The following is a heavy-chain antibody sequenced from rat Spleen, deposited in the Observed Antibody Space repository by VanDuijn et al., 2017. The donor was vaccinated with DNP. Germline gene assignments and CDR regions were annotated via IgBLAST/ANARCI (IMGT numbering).Heavy chain of an antibody. V-gene: IGHV5-31*01. CDR1: GFTFSNYW. D-gene: IGHD1-4*01. CDR3: TRTGDYPGGFAY. J-gene: IGHJ3*01. Sequence: EVQLVESGGGLVQPGRSLKLSCAASGFTFSNYWMTWIRQAPEKGLEWVASITNTGGRIYYLDSVKGRFTISRDNAKNTLYLQMNSLGSEDTATYYCTRTGDYPGGFAYWGQGTLVTVSS. CDR2: ITNTGGRI.